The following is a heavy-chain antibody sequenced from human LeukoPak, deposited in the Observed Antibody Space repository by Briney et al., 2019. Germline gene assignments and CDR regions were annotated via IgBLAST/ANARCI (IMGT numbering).Heavy chain of an antibody. D-gene: IGHD2-2*02. J-gene: IGHJ5*02. CDR3: TKTAPAAIYWFDP. CDR2: ISGSGGST. CDR1: GFSFSSYA. Sequence: GGSLRLSCAASGFSFSSYAMTWVRQAPEKGLEWVSAISGSGGSTYYADSVRGRFTISRDNSKNTLYLQMNSLRAEDTAVYYCTKTAPAAIYWFDPWGQGTLVTVSS. V-gene: IGHV3-23*01.